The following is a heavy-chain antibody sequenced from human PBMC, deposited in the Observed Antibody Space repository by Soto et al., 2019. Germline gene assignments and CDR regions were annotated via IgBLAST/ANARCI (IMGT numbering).Heavy chain of an antibody. Sequence: QVQLLQSGAEVKKPGASVRVSCKASGYIFTDYLIYWVRQVPGQGLEWMGRINPKSDGTALAQSFRGRVSMAKDTSMSAIFLEAYNLRSDDTAVYFCARGESTDCSTGVCPFNYNYHLDVWGQGTAVTV. J-gene: IGHJ6*02. CDR1: GYIFTDYL. D-gene: IGHD3-16*01. V-gene: IGHV1-2*02. CDR2: INPKSDGT. CDR3: ARGESTDCSTGVCPFNYNYHLDV.